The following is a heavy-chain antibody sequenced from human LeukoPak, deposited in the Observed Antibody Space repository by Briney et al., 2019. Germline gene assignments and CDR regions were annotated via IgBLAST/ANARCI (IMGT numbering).Heavy chain of an antibody. Sequence: SETLSLTCAVYGGSFSGYYWSWIRQPPGKGLEWIGEIYHSGSTNYNPSLKSRVTISVDKSKNQFSLKLSSVTAADTAVYYCARAPRSGSYYAGHGWFDPWGQGTLVTVSS. V-gene: IGHV4-34*01. CDR1: GGSFSGYY. D-gene: IGHD1-26*01. J-gene: IGHJ5*02. CDR2: IYHSGST. CDR3: ARAPRSGSYYAGHGWFDP.